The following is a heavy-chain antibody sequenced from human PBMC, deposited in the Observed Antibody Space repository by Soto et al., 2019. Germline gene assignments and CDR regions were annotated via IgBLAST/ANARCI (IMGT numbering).Heavy chain of an antibody. Sequence: QVQLQESGPGLVKPSQTLSLTCTVSGGPISSGGYYWSWIRQHPGKGLEWIGYIYYSGSTYYNPSLKSRVTISVDTSKNQFSLKLSSVTAADTAVYYCAREKGGPARAFDIWGQGTMVTVSS. CDR3: AREKGGPARAFDI. CDR1: GGPISSGGYY. V-gene: IGHV4-31*03. D-gene: IGHD2-15*01. J-gene: IGHJ3*02. CDR2: IYYSGST.